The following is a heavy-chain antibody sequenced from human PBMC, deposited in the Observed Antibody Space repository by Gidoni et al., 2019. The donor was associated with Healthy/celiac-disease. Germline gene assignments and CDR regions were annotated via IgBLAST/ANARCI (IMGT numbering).Heavy chain of an antibody. CDR1: GFTFSSYA. Sequence: QVQPVESGGGVVQPGRSLRLSCAASGFTFSSYAMHWVRQAPGKGLEWVAVISYDGSNKYYADSVKGRFTISRDNSKNTLYLQMNSLRAEDTAVYYCARSPGSYYYYGMDVWGQGTTVTVSS. CDR2: ISYDGSNK. D-gene: IGHD2-15*01. J-gene: IGHJ6*02. CDR3: ARSPGSYYYYGMDV. V-gene: IGHV3-30-3*01.